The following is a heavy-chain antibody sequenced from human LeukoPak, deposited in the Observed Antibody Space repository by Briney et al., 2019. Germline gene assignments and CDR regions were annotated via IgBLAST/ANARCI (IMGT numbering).Heavy chain of an antibody. V-gene: IGHV4-30-2*01. CDR2: IYHSGST. Sequence: SQTLSLTCAVSGGSISSGGYPWSWIRQPPGKGLEWIGYIYHSGSTYYNPSLKSRVTISVDRSKNQFSLKLSPVTAADTAVYYCARGLLWFGEFTYYFDYWGQGTLVTVSS. J-gene: IGHJ4*02. CDR3: ARGLLWFGEFTYYFDY. D-gene: IGHD3-10*01. CDR1: GGSISSGGYP.